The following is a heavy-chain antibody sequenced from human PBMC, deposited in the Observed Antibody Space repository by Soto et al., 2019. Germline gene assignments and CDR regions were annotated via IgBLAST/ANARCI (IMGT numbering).Heavy chain of an antibody. CDR2: ISGNGGDYT. CDR1: GCTFSTYA. J-gene: IGHJ4*02. CDR3: VPLCRYCSTTPPS. Sequence: EVQLLEAGGGLVQPGGSLRLSCGASGCTFSTYAMSWVRQAPRKGLEWVSAISGNGGDYTYYADSVKGRFTISRDNSMNTLYLQMNSLRAEDTAVYYCVPLCRYCSTTPPSWGQGTLVTVSS. V-gene: IGHV3-23*01. D-gene: IGHD2-2*01.